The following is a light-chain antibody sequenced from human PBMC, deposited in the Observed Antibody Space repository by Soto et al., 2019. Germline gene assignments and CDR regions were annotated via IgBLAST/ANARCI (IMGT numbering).Light chain of an antibody. V-gene: IGKV3-15*01. CDR3: QQYNNWPPWT. CDR2: SAS. Sequence: EIVMTQSPATLSVSPGERATLSCRASQSLGINLAWYQQKPGQPPRLLIYSASTRDTGVPARFSGSGSGTDFNLTISSLQSEDFAVYFCQQYNNWPPWTFGQGTTVEVK. CDR1: QSLGIN. J-gene: IGKJ1*01.